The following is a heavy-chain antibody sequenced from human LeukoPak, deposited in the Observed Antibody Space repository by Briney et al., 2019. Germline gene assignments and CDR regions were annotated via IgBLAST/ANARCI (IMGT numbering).Heavy chain of an antibody. Sequence: ASVKVSCKASGYTFTGYYMHWVRQAPGQGLEWMGWISAYNGNTNYAQKLQGRVTMTTDTSTSTAYMELRSLRSDDTAVYYCARGRGSGWSDDAFDIWGQGTMVTVSS. V-gene: IGHV1-18*04. CDR3: ARGRGSGWSDDAFDI. J-gene: IGHJ3*02. D-gene: IGHD6-19*01. CDR1: GYTFTGYY. CDR2: ISAYNGNT.